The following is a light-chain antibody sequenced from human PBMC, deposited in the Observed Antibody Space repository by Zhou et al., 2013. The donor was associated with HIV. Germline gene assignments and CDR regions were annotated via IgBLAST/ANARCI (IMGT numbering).Light chain of an antibody. Sequence: EIVLTQSPDTLSLSPGERATLSCRASQSVYSSFLAWYQQKPGQAPRLLIYGASTRATGIPARFSGSGSGTEFTLTISSLQSEDFAVYYCQQYNNWPPVTFGPGTKVDIK. CDR1: QSVYSSF. J-gene: IGKJ3*01. CDR2: GAS. CDR3: QQYNNWPPVT. V-gene: IGKV3-15*01.